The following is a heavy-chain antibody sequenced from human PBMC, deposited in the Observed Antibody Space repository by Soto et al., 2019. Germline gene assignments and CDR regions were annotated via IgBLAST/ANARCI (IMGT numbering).Heavy chain of an antibody. CDR3: AKDIQGSDPYGMDV. CDR2: ISWNSGSI. V-gene: IGHV3-9*01. CDR1: GFDFSIYA. Sequence: PGGSLRLSCAASGFDFSIYAMHWVRQVPGKGLEWVSSISWNSGSIAYADSVKGRFTISRDNAKNSLYLQMNSLRVEDTALFYCAKDIQGSDPYGMDVWGLGTTVTVSS. J-gene: IGHJ6*02.